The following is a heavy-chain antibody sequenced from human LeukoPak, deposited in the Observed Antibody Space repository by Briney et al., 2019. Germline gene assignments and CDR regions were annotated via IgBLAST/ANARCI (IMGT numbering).Heavy chain of an antibody. CDR3: ARGGQWLVRHPFDY. V-gene: IGHV3-48*04. D-gene: IGHD6-19*01. CDR1: GFTFSSYS. CDR2: ISSSSSTI. J-gene: IGHJ4*02. Sequence: PGGSLRLSCAASGFTFSSYSMNWVRQAPGKGREWVSYISSSSSTIYYADSVKGRFTISRDNAKNTLYLQMNSLRAEDTAVYYCARGGQWLVRHPFDYWGQGTLVTVSS.